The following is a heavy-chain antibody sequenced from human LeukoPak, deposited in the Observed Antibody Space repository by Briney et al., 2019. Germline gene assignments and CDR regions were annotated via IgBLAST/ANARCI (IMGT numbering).Heavy chain of an antibody. CDR2: ISYDGSNK. Sequence: PGGSLRLSCAAPGFTFSSYGMHWVRQAPGKGLEWVAVISYDGSNKYYADSVKGRFTIPRDNSKNTLYLQMNSLRAEDTAVYYCARLWTSRGWLRLSLVEYYYYYYYMDVWGKGTTVTVSS. D-gene: IGHD5-12*01. CDR3: ARLWTSRGWLRLSLVEYYYYYYYMDV. V-gene: IGHV3-30*03. CDR1: GFTFSSYG. J-gene: IGHJ6*03.